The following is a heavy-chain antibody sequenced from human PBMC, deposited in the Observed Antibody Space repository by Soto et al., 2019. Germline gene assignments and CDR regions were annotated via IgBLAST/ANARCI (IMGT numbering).Heavy chain of an antibody. CDR2: ILVGGST. V-gene: IGHV3-23*01. Sequence: PGGSLRLSCAASGFTCSSYDMSWVRQAPGKGLEWVSTILVGGSTYYADSVKGRFTISRDHSKNTLYLQMNSLTAGDTAVYYCAKATATGGGAFDICGQGTMVTVSS. CDR1: GFTCSSYD. J-gene: IGHJ3*02. D-gene: IGHD2-8*02. CDR3: AKATATGGGAFDI.